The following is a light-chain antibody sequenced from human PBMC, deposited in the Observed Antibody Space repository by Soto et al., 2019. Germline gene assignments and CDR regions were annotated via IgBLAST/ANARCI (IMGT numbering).Light chain of an antibody. CDR3: AAWDDSLNGHVV. V-gene: IGLV1-44*01. Sequence: QSVLTQPPSASGTPGQRVTISCSGSSSNIGSNTVNLYQQLPGTAPKLLIYNNNQRPSGVPDRFSGSKSGTSASLAISGLQSEDEADYYCAAWDDSLNGHVVFGGGTKLTVL. CDR2: NNN. J-gene: IGLJ2*01. CDR1: SSNIGSNT.